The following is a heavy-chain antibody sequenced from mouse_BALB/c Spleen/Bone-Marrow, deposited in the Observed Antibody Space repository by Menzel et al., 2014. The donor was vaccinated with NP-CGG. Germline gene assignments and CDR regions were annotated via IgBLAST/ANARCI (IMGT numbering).Heavy chain of an antibody. V-gene: IGHV5-6-5*01. Sequence: EVKLVESGGGLVKPGGSLKLSCAASGFTFSSYAMSWVRQTPEKRLEWVASISSGGSTYYPDSVKGRFTISRDNARNILYLQMSSLRSEDTAMYYCARGDYYGSNFYWYFDVWGAGTTVTVSS. D-gene: IGHD1-1*01. J-gene: IGHJ1*01. CDR2: ISSGGST. CDR3: ARGDYYGSNFYWYFDV. CDR1: GFTFSSYA.